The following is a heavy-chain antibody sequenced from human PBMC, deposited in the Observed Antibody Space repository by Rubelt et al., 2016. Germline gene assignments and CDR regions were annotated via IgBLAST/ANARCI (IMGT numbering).Heavy chain of an antibody. Sequence: QVQLVQSGAEVKRPGASVKVSCKASGYTFTSYYMHWVRQAPGQGLEWMGIINPSGGSTSYAQKFQGRVTMTRDTSTSTVYMELSSLRSEDTAVYYCARGRVRDYYYYGMDVWGQGTTVTVSS. D-gene: IGHD3-3*01. V-gene: IGHV1-46*01. CDR1: GYTFTSYY. J-gene: IGHJ6*02. CDR2: INPSGGST. CDR3: ARGRVRDYYYYGMDV.